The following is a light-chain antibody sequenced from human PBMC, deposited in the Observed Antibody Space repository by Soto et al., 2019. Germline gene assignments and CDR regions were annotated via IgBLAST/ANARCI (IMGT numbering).Light chain of an antibody. CDR2: GAS. J-gene: IGKJ5*01. Sequence: EIVMTQSPATLSVSPGERATLSCRASQSVSSNFAWYQQKPGQAPRLLIYGASTRATGIPARFSGSGSGTEFTLTISSLQSEDQAVYYSQQYNNRPPITFGQSTRLEI. CDR3: QQYNNRPPIT. V-gene: IGKV3-15*01. CDR1: QSVSSN.